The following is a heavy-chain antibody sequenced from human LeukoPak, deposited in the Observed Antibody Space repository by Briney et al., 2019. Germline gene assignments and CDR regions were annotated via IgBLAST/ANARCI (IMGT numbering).Heavy chain of an antibody. CDR1: GFTFSSFE. J-gene: IGHJ4*02. Sequence: GGSLRLSCAASGFTFSSFEMNWVRQAPGKGLEWVSYISTSGSTTYYADSVKGRFTISRDNAKNSLYLQMNSLRAEDTAIYYCVREMGGYPFDHWGQGTLVTVSS. CDR2: ISTSGSTT. D-gene: IGHD5-12*01. V-gene: IGHV3-48*03. CDR3: VREMGGYPFDH.